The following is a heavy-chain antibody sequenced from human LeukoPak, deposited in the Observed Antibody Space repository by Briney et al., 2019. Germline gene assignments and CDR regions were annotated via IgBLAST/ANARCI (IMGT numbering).Heavy chain of an antibody. CDR3: ARGKDDSSGFDY. CDR2: IYYSGST. D-gene: IGHD3-22*01. CDR1: GGSISSYY. J-gene: IGHJ4*02. V-gene: IGHV4-59*01. Sequence: SETLSLTCTVSGGSISSYYWSWIRQPPGKGLEWIGYIYYSGSTNYNPSLKSRVIISVDTSKNQFSLKLSSVTAADTAVYYCARGKDDSSGFDYWGQGTLVTVSS.